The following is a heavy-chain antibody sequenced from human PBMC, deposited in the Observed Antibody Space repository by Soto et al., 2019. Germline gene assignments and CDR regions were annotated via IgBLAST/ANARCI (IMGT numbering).Heavy chain of an antibody. CDR2: IVVGSGNT. V-gene: IGHV1-58*01. Sequence: ASVKVSCKASGFTFTSSAVQWVRQARGRRLEWIGWIVVGSGNTNYAQKFQERVTITRDMSTSTAYMELSSLRSEDTAVYYCARARVAGYPVYYYGMDVWGQGTTVTVSS. J-gene: IGHJ6*02. CDR1: GFTFTSSA. D-gene: IGHD2-15*01. CDR3: ARARVAGYPVYYYGMDV.